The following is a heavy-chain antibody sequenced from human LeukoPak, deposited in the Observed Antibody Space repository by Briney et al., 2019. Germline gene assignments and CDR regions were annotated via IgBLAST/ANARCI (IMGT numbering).Heavy chain of an antibody. D-gene: IGHD3-3*01. V-gene: IGHV1-8*03. J-gene: IGHJ6*03. CDR3: ARGVRFSDFYYYMDV. CDR2: MNPNSGKT. CDR1: GYTFTSYD. Sequence: ASVKASCKASGYTFTSYDNNWVRQATGQGLEWMGWMNPNSGKTGYARKFQGRVTFTRNSSISTAYMDLSSLRSEDTAVYYCARGVRFSDFYYYMDVWGQGTTVTVSS.